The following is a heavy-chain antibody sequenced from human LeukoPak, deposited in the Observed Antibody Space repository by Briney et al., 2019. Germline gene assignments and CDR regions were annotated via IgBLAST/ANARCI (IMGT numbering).Heavy chain of an antibody. J-gene: IGHJ4*02. V-gene: IGHV4-39*07. CDR3: ASLYSSGWYPGGNFDY. CDR2: IYYSGSA. D-gene: IGHD6-19*01. CDR1: GGSISSSSYY. Sequence: PSETLSLTCTVSGGSISSSSYYWGWIRQPPGKGLEWIGNIYYSGSAYYNPSLKSRVTISVDTSKNQFSLKLSSVTAADTAVYYCASLYSSGWYPGGNFDYWGQGTLVTVSS.